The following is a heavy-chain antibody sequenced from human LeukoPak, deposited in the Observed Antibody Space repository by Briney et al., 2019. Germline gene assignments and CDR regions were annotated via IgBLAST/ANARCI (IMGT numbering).Heavy chain of an antibody. V-gene: IGHV1-2*02. CDR3: ASDGVPRSGSYSKTLGDFDY. CDR1: GYTFTGYY. J-gene: IGHJ4*02. D-gene: IGHD3-10*01. Sequence: ASVKVSCKASGYTFTGYYMHWVRQAPGQGLEWMGGINPNSGGTNYTQKFQGRVTMTRDTSIGTAYMELSRLRSDDTAVYYCASDGVPRSGSYSKTLGDFDYWGQGTLVTVSS. CDR2: INPNSGGT.